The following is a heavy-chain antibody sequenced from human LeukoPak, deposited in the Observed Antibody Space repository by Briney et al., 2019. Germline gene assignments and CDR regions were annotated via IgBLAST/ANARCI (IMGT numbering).Heavy chain of an antibody. J-gene: IGHJ4*02. CDR2: ISSSSSYI. D-gene: IGHD6-6*01. Sequence: GGSLRLSCAASGFTFSSYSMNWVRQAPGKGLEWVSSISSSSSYIYYADSVKGRFTISRDNAKSSLYLQMNSLRAEDTAVYYCARALGAARPGDYWGQGTLVTVSS. CDR3: ARALGAARPGDY. V-gene: IGHV3-21*01. CDR1: GFTFSSYS.